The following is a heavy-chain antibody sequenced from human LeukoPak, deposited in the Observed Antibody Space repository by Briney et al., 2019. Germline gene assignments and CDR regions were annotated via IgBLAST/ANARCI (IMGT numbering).Heavy chain of an antibody. D-gene: IGHD4-17*01. CDR1: GGTFSSYA. Sequence: ASVKVSCKASGGTFSSYAISWVRQAPGQGLEWMGGIIPIFGTANYAQKFQGRVTITADESTSTAYMELSSLRSEDTAVYYCARSWTMTTVTTGYFDYWGQGTLVTVSS. CDR2: IIPIFGTA. J-gene: IGHJ4*02. V-gene: IGHV1-69*13. CDR3: ARSWTMTTVTTGYFDY.